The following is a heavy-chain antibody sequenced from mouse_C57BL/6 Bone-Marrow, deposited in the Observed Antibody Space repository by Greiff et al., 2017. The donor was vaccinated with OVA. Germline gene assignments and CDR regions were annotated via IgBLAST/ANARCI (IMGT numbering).Heavy chain of an antibody. D-gene: IGHD1-1*01. CDR3: GSWDFAY. CDR2: IDPSDSYT. V-gene: IGHV1-50*01. J-gene: IGHJ3*01. CDR1: GYTFTNYY. Sequence: QVQLQQSGAELVEPGASVKLSCKASGYTFTNYYIQWIKQRPGQGLEWIGEIDPSDSYTNYNQKFKGKATLTVDTSSSTAYMQLSSLKSEDSAVYYCGSWDFAYWGQGTLVTVSA.